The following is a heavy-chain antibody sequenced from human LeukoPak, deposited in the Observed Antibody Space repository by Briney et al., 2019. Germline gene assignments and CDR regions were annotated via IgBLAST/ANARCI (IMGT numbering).Heavy chain of an antibody. Sequence: ASVKVSCKASGYTFTGYYMHWVRQAPGPGLGWGGWINPNSGGTNYAQQFQGRLTMTRDTSISTAYMELSRLRSADTAVYYCAKTTLRFLEWLSPNYYYYMDVWGKGTTVTVSS. V-gene: IGHV1-2*02. CDR2: INPNSGGT. CDR1: GYTFTGYY. CDR3: AKTTLRFLEWLSPNYYYYMDV. J-gene: IGHJ6*03. D-gene: IGHD3-3*01.